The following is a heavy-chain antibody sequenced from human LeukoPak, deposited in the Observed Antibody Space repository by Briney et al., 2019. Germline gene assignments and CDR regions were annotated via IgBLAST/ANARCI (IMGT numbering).Heavy chain of an antibody. CDR2: ISTSGTTI. V-gene: IGHV3-48*03. CDR1: GFAFSTYE. Sequence: GGSLRLSCAASGFAFSTYEMNWVRQAPGKGLEWVSYISTSGTTIYYADSVKGRFTISRDNANNSLYLQMNSLRAEDTAVYYCARAGYYFDYWGQGILVTVSS. J-gene: IGHJ4*02. CDR3: ARAGYYFDY.